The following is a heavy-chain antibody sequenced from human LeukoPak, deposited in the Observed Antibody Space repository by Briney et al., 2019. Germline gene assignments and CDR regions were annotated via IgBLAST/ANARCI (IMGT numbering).Heavy chain of an antibody. J-gene: IGHJ4*02. CDR2: IKSSGSPI. CDR1: GFTFSEYE. CDR3: ARGAYYFHY. V-gene: IGHV3-48*03. Sequence: GGSLRLSCEASGFTFSEYEMNWVRQAPGKGLEWISYIKSSGSPIDYADPVKGRFTISRDNAKNSLYLQMDSLRAEDTAIYYCARGAYYFHYWGQGTLVTVSS.